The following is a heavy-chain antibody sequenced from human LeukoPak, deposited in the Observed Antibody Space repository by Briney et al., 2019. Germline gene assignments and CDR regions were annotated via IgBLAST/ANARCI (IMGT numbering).Heavy chain of an antibody. CDR1: GFTFSGFW. D-gene: IGHD6-6*01. Sequence: GGSLRLSCAVSGFTFSGFWMSWSRQAPGKGLEWVASINSDGSEGYYADVVKGRFTISRDNAKNSLYLQINSLRAGDTAVYYCARSSYSSSSSVWGQGTMVTVSS. J-gene: IGHJ3*01. CDR2: INSDGSEG. V-gene: IGHV3-7*03. CDR3: ARSSYSSSSSV.